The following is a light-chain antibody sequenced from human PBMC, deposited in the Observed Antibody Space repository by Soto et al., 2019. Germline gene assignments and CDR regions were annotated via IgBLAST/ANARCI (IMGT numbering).Light chain of an antibody. CDR1: HRISTH. CDR2: AAY. Sequence: DIQITQSPSSLSASVGDRVTITCRASHRISTHLNWYQQKPGKAPNLLIYAAYNLQSGLPSRFSGSGSGTDFTLTISSLQPEDFATYYCQQSYSTPRTFGQGTKVDIK. V-gene: IGKV1-39*01. CDR3: QQSYSTPRT. J-gene: IGKJ1*01.